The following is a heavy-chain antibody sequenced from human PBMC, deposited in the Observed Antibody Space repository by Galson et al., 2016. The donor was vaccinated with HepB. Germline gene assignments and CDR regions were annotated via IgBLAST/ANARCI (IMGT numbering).Heavy chain of an antibody. J-gene: IGHJ4*02. CDR3: ARRELAADPVDE. CDR2: IYPSDSDT. Sequence: QSGAEVKKPGESLKISCKGSGYSFSTYWIGWVRQMPGKGLEWMGLIYPSDSDTRYSPSFQGQVIISADKSIDTAYLQWTSLKASDTAMYYCARRELAADPVDEWGQGTLVTVSS. V-gene: IGHV5-51*01. CDR1: GYSFSTYW. D-gene: IGHD1-7*01.